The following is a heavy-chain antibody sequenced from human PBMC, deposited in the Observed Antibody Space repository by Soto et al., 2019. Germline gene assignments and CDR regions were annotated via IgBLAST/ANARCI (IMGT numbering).Heavy chain of an antibody. CDR2: ISAHNGNT. J-gene: IGHJ4*02. CDR1: GYTFTSYG. V-gene: IGHV1-18*01. Sequence: QVHLVQSGAEVKKPGASVKVSCKASGYTFTSYGINWVRQAPGQGLEWMGWISAHNGNTDYAQKLQGRVIVTRDTSTGKAYLELMSLISDDTDVYDCARGRSGDYWGQGALVTVSS. CDR3: ARGRSGDY.